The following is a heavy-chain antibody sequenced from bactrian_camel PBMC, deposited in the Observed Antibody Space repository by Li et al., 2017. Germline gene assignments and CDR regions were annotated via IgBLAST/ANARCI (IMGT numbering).Heavy chain of an antibody. J-gene: IGHJ4*01. D-gene: IGHD6*01. V-gene: IGHV3S7*01. CDR3: GTRDTWSLVY. CDR1: GFTFGRNG. Sequence: QLVGSGGGLVQPGGSLRLSCAASGFTFGRNGMSWVRQAPGKGLEWVSGIYSDGTYTHYSDFAKGRFTVSRDNAKNTLYLQMYSLKPEDTAVYYCGTRDTWSLVYWGQGTQVTVS. CDR2: IYSDGTYT.